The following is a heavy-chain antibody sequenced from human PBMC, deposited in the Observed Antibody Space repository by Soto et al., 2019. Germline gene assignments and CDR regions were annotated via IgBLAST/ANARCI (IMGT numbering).Heavy chain of an antibody. CDR1: GGSISSYY. CDR3: ARQQGDILTGYYYYYYMDV. Sequence: SETLSLTCTVSGGSISSYYWSWIRQPPGKGLEWIGYIYYSGSTNYNPSLKSRVTISVDTSKNQFSLKLSSVTAADTAVYYCARQQGDILTGYYYYYYMDVWGKGTTVTVSS. CDR2: IYYSGST. V-gene: IGHV4-59*01. J-gene: IGHJ6*03. D-gene: IGHD3-9*01.